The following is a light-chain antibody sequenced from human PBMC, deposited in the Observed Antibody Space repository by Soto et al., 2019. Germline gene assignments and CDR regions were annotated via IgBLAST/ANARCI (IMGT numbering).Light chain of an antibody. CDR1: QSISSW. CDR2: KAS. Sequence: DIQMTQSPSTLSASVGDRVTTTCRASQSISSWLAWYQQKPGKAPKLLIYKASSLESGVPSRFSGSGSGTEFTLTISSLQPDDFATYYCQQYNSYPYTFGQGTKVDSK. V-gene: IGKV1-5*03. J-gene: IGKJ2*01. CDR3: QQYNSYPYT.